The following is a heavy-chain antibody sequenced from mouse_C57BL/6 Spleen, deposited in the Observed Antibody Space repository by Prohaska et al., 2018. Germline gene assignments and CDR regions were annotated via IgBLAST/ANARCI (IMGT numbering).Heavy chain of an antibody. Sequence: QVQLQQPGAELVRPGSSVKLSCKASGYTFTSYWMHWVKHRPIQGLEWIGNINPSDSETHYNQKFKDKAKLTVDKCSSTAYRELSSLTSEDSAVYYGARRGPYYSNYEAMDYWGQGTSVTVSS. J-gene: IGHJ4*01. D-gene: IGHD2-5*01. V-gene: IGHV1-52*01. CDR2: INPSDSET. CDR3: ARRGPYYSNYEAMDY. CDR1: GYTFTSYW.